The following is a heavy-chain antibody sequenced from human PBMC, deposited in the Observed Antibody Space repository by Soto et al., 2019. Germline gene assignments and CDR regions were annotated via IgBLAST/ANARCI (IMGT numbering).Heavy chain of an antibody. D-gene: IGHD3-22*01. CDR2: IYYSGTT. Sequence: SETLSLTCTVSGVSISRYYWSWVRQPPGKGLEWIGYIYYSGTTNYNPSLKSRVTMSVDTSKNQFSLTLSSVTAADTAVYYCARHNYDSSGTAVDVWGQGTTVTVSS. J-gene: IGHJ6*02. V-gene: IGHV4-59*12. CDR1: GVSISRYY. CDR3: ARHNYDSSGTAVDV.